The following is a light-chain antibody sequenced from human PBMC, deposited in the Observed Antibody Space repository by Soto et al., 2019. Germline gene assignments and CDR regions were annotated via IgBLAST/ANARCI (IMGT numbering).Light chain of an antibody. J-gene: IGKJ2*01. CDR1: QAIANY. CDR3: QQLNICPST. Sequence: DIQLTQSPSFLSASVGDRVTITCRASQAIANYLGWYQQRPGKAPTLLIHAASTLHSGVPSRFSGSGYGTDFTLTINNLQPQDSATYFCQQLNICPSTLGQGTHLEIK. CDR2: AAS. V-gene: IGKV1-9*01.